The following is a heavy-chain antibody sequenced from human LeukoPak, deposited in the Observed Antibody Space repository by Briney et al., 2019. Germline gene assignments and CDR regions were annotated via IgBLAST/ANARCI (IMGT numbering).Heavy chain of an antibody. Sequence: PGGSLRLSCAASGFTFSSYWMSWVRQAPGKGLEWVANIKQDGSEKYYVDSVKDRFTISRDNAKNSLYLQMNSLRAEDTAVYYCARGDVGGYFDYWGQGTLVTVSS. CDR1: GFTFSSYW. CDR3: ARGDVGGYFDY. D-gene: IGHD3-16*01. CDR2: IKQDGSEK. V-gene: IGHV3-7*01. J-gene: IGHJ4*02.